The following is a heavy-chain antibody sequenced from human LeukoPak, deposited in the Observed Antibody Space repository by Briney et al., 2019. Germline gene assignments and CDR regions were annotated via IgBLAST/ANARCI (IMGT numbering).Heavy chain of an antibody. Sequence: ASVKVSCKASGYTFTSYDINWVRQATGQGLELMGWMNPNSGNTGYAQKFQGRVTMTRNTSISTAYMELSSLRSEDTAVYYCARGREAQYYYDSSGYDYWGQGTLVTVSS. CDR1: GYTFTSYD. D-gene: IGHD3-22*01. J-gene: IGHJ4*02. CDR3: ARGREAQYYYDSSGYDY. V-gene: IGHV1-8*01. CDR2: MNPNSGNT.